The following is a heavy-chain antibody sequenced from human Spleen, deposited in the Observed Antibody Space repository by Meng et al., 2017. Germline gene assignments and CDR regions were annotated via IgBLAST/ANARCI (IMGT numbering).Heavy chain of an antibody. Sequence: SETLSLTCTVSGGSISSSSYYWGWIRQPPGKGLEWIGSIYYSGSTYYNPSLKSRVTISVDTSKNQFSLKLSSVTAADTAMYYCARVSRIAVAGTLYYYYYGMDVWGQGTTVTVSS. D-gene: IGHD6-19*01. CDR2: IYYSGST. J-gene: IGHJ6*02. CDR1: GGSISSSSYY. CDR3: ARVSRIAVAGTLYYYYYGMDV. V-gene: IGHV4-39*07.